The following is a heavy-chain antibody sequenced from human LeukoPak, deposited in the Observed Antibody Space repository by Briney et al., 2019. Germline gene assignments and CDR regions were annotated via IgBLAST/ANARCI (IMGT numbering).Heavy chain of an antibody. CDR3: ARSSIAVAHDAFDI. V-gene: IGHV4-59*01. CDR1: GGSISSYY. Sequence: SETLSLTCTVSGGSISSYYGSWIRQPPGKGLEWMGYIYYSGSTNYNPSLKSRVTISVDTSKNQFSLKLSSVTAADTAVYYCARSSIAVAHDAFDIWGQGTMVTVSS. J-gene: IGHJ3*02. CDR2: IYYSGST. D-gene: IGHD6-19*01.